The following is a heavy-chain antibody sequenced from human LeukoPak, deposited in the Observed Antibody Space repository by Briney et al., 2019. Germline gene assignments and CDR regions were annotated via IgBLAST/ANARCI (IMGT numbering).Heavy chain of an antibody. CDR1: GFTFSSYA. CDR2: IGGSGATT. CDR3: ASSRWLRHFDY. Sequence: GGSLSLSCAASGFTFSSYAMSWVRQAPGKGLEWVSAIGGSGATTYYVDSVKGRFTISRDNSKNTLYLQINSLIAEDTAVYYCASSRWLRHFDYWGQGTLVTVSS. J-gene: IGHJ4*02. D-gene: IGHD5-12*01. V-gene: IGHV3-23*01.